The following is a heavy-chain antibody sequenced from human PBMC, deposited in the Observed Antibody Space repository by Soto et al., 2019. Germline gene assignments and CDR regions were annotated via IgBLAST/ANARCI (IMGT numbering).Heavy chain of an antibody. CDR2: IIPIFNRS. CDR1: GGTFSSYA. V-gene: IGHV1-69*12. CDR3: ARDDRGDGYRRNWFDP. J-gene: IGHJ5*02. D-gene: IGHD2-21*01. Sequence: QVQLVQSGAEVKKPGSSVKVSCKASGGTFSSYAISWVRQAPGQGLEWMGGIIPIFNRSNNAQKFQGRVTITADESTNTMYMELGSLRSEDTAMYYCARDDRGDGYRRNWFDPWGQGTQVTVSS.